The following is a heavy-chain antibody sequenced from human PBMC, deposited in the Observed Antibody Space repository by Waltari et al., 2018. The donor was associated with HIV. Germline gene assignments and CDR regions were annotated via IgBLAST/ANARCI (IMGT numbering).Heavy chain of an antibody. CDR2: TYPNSGDT. J-gene: IGHJ3*02. CDR3: ARQMTFDDALDI. CDR1: GYTFTDHY. V-gene: IGHV1-2*02. Sequence: QVQLVQSGAEVRKPGASVKVSCKTSGYTFTDHYIHWVRQAPGQGPEWMRWTYPNSGDTHLAGKFQGRVTLTRDTSIRASYVEVSNLRSDDTAVYYFARQMTFDDALDIWGQGTMVSVSS.